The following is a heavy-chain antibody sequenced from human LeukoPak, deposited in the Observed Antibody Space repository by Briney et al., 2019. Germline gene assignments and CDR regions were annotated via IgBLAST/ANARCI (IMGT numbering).Heavy chain of an antibody. CDR2: VYYSGTT. CDR3: ARTIRRLENANWFDP. CDR1: GGSISSYY. D-gene: IGHD2-2*02. V-gene: IGHV4-59*01. J-gene: IGHJ5*02. Sequence: PSETLSLTCIVSGGSISSYYWSWIRQPPGKGLEWIGYVYYSGTTNYNPSLKSRVTISSDTSKNQFSLKLSSVTPADTAVYYCARTIRRLENANWFDPWGQGTLVTVSS.